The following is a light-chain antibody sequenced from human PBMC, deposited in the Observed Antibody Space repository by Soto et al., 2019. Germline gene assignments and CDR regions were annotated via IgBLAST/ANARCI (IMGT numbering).Light chain of an antibody. V-gene: IGLV2-14*01. Sequence: SALAQPASVSGSPGQSITISCTGTSSDVGGYNSVSWYRQDPGKARKLISYDVTYRPSGVCNRCSGSKSGNTASLTISRLQSEDAADYHCSSCTSSITQVSGTGTKVTAL. CDR1: SSDVGGYNS. CDR2: DVT. J-gene: IGLJ1*01. CDR3: SSCTSSITQV.